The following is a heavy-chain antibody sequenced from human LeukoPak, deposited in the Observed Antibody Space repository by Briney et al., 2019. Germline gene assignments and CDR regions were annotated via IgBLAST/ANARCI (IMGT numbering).Heavy chain of an antibody. D-gene: IGHD2-15*01. CDR1: GYTFTSYG. Sequence: ASVKVSCKASGYTFTSYGISWVRRAPGQGLEWMGWISAYNGNTNYAQKLQGRVTMTTDTSTSTAYMELRSLRSDDTAVYYCARVVRSPEKTEPPAYCSGGSCYSPDFDYWGQGTLVTVSS. CDR3: ARVVRSPEKTEPPAYCSGGSCYSPDFDY. J-gene: IGHJ4*02. CDR2: ISAYNGNT. V-gene: IGHV1-18*01.